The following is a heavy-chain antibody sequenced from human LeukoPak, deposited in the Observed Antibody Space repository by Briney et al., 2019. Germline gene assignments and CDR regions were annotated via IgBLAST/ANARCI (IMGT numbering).Heavy chain of an antibody. Sequence: GGSLRLSCAASGFTFSSYAMSWVRQAPGKGLEWVSAISGSGGSTYYAGSVKGRFTISRDNSKNTLYLQMNSLRAEDTAVYYCAKDDSGYDYFGPNDYWGQGTLVTVSS. CDR3: AKDDSGYDYFGPNDY. J-gene: IGHJ4*02. CDR2: ISGSGGST. CDR1: GFTFSSYA. D-gene: IGHD5-12*01. V-gene: IGHV3-23*01.